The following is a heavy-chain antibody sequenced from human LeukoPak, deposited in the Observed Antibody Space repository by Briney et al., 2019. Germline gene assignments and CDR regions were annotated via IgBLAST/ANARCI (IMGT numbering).Heavy chain of an antibody. J-gene: IGHJ4*02. Sequence: QPGGSLRLSCAASGFTFSGSAMHWVRQASGKGLEWVGRIRSKANSYATAYAASVKGRFTISRDDSKSIVYLQMTSLRAEDTAVYYCFDYDNSNSWDYWGQGTLVTVSS. CDR2: IRSKANSYAT. V-gene: IGHV3-73*01. CDR3: FDYDNSNSWDY. D-gene: IGHD3-22*01. CDR1: GFTFSGSA.